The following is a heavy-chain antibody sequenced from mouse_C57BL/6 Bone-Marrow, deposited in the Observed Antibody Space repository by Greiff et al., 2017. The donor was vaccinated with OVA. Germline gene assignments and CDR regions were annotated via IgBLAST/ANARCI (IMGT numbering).Heavy chain of an antibody. D-gene: IGHD1-1*01. J-gene: IGHJ2*01. Sequence: EVMLVESGGDLVKPGGSLKLSCAASGFTFSSYGMSWVRQTPDKRLEWVATISSGGSYTYYPDSVKGRFTISRDNAKTTLYLQMSSLKSEDTAMYYCARLSTTVVASYFDYWGQGTTLTVSS. CDR3: ARLSTTVVASYFDY. CDR2: ISSGGSYT. V-gene: IGHV5-6*01. CDR1: GFTFSSYG.